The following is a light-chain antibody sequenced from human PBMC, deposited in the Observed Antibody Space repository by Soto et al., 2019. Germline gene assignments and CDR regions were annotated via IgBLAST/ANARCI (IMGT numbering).Light chain of an antibody. Sequence: QSVLTQPPSVSGAPGQRVIISCTGSSSNIGAGRDVHWYRQFPGEAPKLLIYSNTNRPSGVPDRFSGSKSGTSASLAIAGLQAGDEADYYCQSYDSSLTGSVFGGGTKLTVL. J-gene: IGLJ3*02. CDR2: SNT. V-gene: IGLV1-40*01. CDR1: SSNIGAGRD. CDR3: QSYDSSLTGSV.